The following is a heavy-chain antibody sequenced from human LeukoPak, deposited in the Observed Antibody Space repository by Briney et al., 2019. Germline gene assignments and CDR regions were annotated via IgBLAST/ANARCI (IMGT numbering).Heavy chain of an antibody. CDR3: ARGNHCGGDCYWFGWFDP. J-gene: IGHJ5*02. CDR1: GGSISSSSYY. D-gene: IGHD2-21*02. V-gene: IGHV4-39*07. CDR2: IYYSGST. Sequence: SETLSLTCTVSGGSISSSSYYWGWIRQPPGKGLEWIGSIYYSGSTYYNPSLKSRVTISVDTSKNQFSLKLSSVTAADTAVYYCARGNHCGGDCYWFGWFDPWGQGTLVTVSS.